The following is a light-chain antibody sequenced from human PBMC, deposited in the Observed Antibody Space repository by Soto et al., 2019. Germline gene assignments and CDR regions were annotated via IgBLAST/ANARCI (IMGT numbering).Light chain of an antibody. CDR3: LQRTNGLT. V-gene: IGKV3-11*01. J-gene: IGKJ4*01. Sequence: EIVLAQSPPTLSLSPGERATLSCRASQDLGSSLAWYQQKPGQAPRLLIFHTSNRATGIPPRFSGSGTGTDFTLTISSLETEDFAVYYCLQRTNGLTFGGGITVEI. CDR1: QDLGSS. CDR2: HTS.